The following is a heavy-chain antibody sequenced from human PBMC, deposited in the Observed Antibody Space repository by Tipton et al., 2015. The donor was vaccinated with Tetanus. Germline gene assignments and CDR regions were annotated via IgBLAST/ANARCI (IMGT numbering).Heavy chain of an antibody. Sequence: QSGAEVKKPGESLKISCKGSGYSFTSYWIGWVRQMPGKGLEWMGIIYPGDSDTRYSPSFQGQVTISADKSISTAYLQWSSLKASDTAMYYCARSPVVVTAIPNPNDAFDIWGQGTMVTVSS. D-gene: IGHD2-21*02. CDR1: GYSFTSYW. CDR3: ARSPVVVTAIPNPNDAFDI. CDR2: IYPGDSDT. V-gene: IGHV5-51*01. J-gene: IGHJ3*02.